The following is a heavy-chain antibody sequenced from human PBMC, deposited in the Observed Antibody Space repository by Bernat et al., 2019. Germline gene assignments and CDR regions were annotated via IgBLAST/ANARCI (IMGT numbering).Heavy chain of an antibody. V-gene: IGHV3-30*01. J-gene: IGHJ3*02. CDR1: GFTFSSYA. Sequence: GGGVVQPGRSLRLSCAASGFTFSSYAMHWVRQAPGKGLAWVAVISYDGSNKYYADSVKGRFTISRDNSKNTLYLQMNSLRAEDTAVYYCARDDRHYDAFDIWGQGTMVTVSS. CDR3: ARDDRHYDAFDI. CDR2: ISYDGSNK.